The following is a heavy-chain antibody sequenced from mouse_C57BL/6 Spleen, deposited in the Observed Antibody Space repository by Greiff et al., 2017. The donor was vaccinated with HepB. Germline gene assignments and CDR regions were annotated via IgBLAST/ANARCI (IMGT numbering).Heavy chain of an antibody. CDR1: GYTFTDYY. J-gene: IGHJ4*01. CDR2: INPNNGGT. Sequence: EVQLQQSGPELVKPGASVKISCKASGYTFTDYYMNWVKQSHGKSLEWIGDINPNNGGTSYNQKFKGKATLTVDKSSSTAYMELRSLTSEDSAVYYCARVYDGYYHAMDYWGQGTSVTVSS. CDR3: ARVYDGYYHAMDY. D-gene: IGHD2-3*01. V-gene: IGHV1-26*01.